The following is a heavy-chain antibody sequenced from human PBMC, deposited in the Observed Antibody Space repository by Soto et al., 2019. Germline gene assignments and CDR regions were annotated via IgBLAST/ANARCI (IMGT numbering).Heavy chain of an antibody. V-gene: IGHV3-30*18. D-gene: IGHD7-27*01. Sequence: GGSLRLSCAASGFTFPRFGMHWVRQAPGKGLEWVALITYEGSQIYYADAVKGRFTISRDNGDNTLSLQMDNLRTEDTATYFCAEGRGEMNWANYYGLDVWGQGTTVTVSS. CDR2: ITYEGSQI. CDR1: GFTFPRFG. J-gene: IGHJ6*02. CDR3: AEGRGEMNWANYYGLDV.